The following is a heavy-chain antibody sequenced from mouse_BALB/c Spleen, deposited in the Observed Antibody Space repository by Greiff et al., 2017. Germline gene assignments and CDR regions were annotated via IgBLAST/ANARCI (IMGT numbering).Heavy chain of an antibody. D-gene: IGHD1-1*02. CDR2: INPGSGGT. CDR3: ARWGGDYYFDY. CDR1: GYAFTNYL. V-gene: IGHV1-54*01. Sequence: VKLQQSGAELVRPGTSVKVSCKASGYAFTNYLIEWVKQRPGQGLEWIGVINPGSGGTNYNEKFKGKATLTADKSSSTAYMQLSSLTSDDSAVYFCARWGGDYYFDYWGQGTTLTVSS. J-gene: IGHJ2*01.